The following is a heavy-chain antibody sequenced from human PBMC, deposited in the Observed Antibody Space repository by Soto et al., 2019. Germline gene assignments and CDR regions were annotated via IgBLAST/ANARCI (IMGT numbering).Heavy chain of an antibody. Sequence: ASVKVSCKAPADTFTSYYIHWVRQAPGHGLEGMGIINPNGGSTRFAQTFQGRITMTTDTSTSTVYMELRSLSSDDSAMYFCARDTIHYFDHWGQGILVTVSS. CDR3: ARDTIHYFDH. V-gene: IGHV1-46*01. CDR2: INPNGGST. CDR1: ADTFTSYY. J-gene: IGHJ4*02.